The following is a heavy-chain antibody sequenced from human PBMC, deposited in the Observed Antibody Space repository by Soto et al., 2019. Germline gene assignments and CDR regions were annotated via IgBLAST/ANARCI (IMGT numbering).Heavy chain of an antibody. Sequence: GASVKVSCKASGYTFTGYAMHWVRQAPGQRLEWMGWINAGNGNTKYSQKFQGRVTISRDTSASTAYMELSSLGSEDTAVYYCARAVAVPADCDSWGQGTLVNVSS. CDR2: INAGNGNT. CDR3: ARAVAVPADCDS. V-gene: IGHV1-3*01. J-gene: IGHJ4*02. CDR1: GYTFTGYA. D-gene: IGHD6-19*01.